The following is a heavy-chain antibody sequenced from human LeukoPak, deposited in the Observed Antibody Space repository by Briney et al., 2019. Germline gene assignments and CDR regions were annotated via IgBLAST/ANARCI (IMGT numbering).Heavy chain of an antibody. V-gene: IGHV1-8*03. J-gene: IGHJ4*02. D-gene: IGHD3-22*01. CDR2: MNPNSGNT. CDR1: GYTFTSYD. Sequence: ASVKVSCKASGYTFTSYDINWVRQATGQGLEWMGWMNPNSGNTGYAQKFQGRVTITRNTSIGTAYIELSSLRSEDTAVYYCARNYYDSSGYYYSDYWGQGTLVTVSS. CDR3: ARNYYDSSGYYYSDY.